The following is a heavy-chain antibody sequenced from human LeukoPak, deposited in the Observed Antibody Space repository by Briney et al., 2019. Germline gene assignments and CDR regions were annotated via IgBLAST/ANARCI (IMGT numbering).Heavy chain of an antibody. V-gene: IGHV4-31*03. Sequence: SQTLSLTCTVSGGSISSGGYYWSWIRLHPGKGLEWIGYIYYSGSTYYNPSLKSRVTISVDTSKNQFPLKLSSVTAADTAVYYCARASAAGTHLDYWGQGTLVTVSS. J-gene: IGHJ4*02. CDR3: ARASAAGTHLDY. CDR2: IYYSGST. D-gene: IGHD6-13*01. CDR1: GGSISSGGYY.